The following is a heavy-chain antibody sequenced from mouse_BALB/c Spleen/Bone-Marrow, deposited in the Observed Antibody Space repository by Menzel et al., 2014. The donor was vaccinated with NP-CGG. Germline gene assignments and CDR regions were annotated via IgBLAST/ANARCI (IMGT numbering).Heavy chain of an antibody. CDR1: GYAFTSYW. CDR3: ARWAVRRPGYFDV. D-gene: IGHD2-14*01. Sequence: VQLQQSGAELVKPGASVKLSCKASGYAFTSYWMHWVKQRPGQGLEWIGEINPSNGRTNCNEKFKSKATLTVDKSSSTAYMQLSSLTSEDSAVYYCARWAVRRPGYFDVWGAGTTVTVSS. CDR2: INPSNGRT. J-gene: IGHJ1*01. V-gene: IGHV1S81*02.